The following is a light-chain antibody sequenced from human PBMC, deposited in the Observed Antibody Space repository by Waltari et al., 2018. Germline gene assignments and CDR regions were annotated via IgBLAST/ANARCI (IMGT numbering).Light chain of an antibody. CDR1: SGSIAVNF. V-gene: IGLV6-57*01. J-gene: IGLJ3*02. CDR2: EDK. CDR3: QSYDTSNHGV. Sequence: FLLTQPHSVSESPGMTVTISCTRSSGSIAVNFVQWYQQRPGSSPTPVIYEDKLRPPGVPVRFSGSIDSSSNSAFLTISGLTTEDEADYYCQSYDTSNHGVFGGGTKLTVL.